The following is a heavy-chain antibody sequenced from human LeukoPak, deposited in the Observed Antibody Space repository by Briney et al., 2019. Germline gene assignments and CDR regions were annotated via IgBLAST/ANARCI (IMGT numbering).Heavy chain of an antibody. D-gene: IGHD3-10*01. Sequence: GESLKISCKGSGYIFTHNWIGWVRQMPGKGLEWMGIIYPGDSDTRYSPSFEGQVTISVDKSLSPAYLQWSSLKASATAMYYCARQTRDGSGSRGYSFDFWGQGTLVTVSS. V-gene: IGHV5-51*01. CDR3: ARQTRDGSGSRGYSFDF. CDR1: GYIFTHNW. CDR2: IYPGDSDT. J-gene: IGHJ4*02.